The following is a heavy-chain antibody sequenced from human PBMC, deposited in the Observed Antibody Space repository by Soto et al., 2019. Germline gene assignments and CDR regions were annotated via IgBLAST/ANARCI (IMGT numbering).Heavy chain of an antibody. Sequence: EVQLVESGGGLVQPGRSLRLSCAASGFTFDDYAMHWVRQAPGKGLEWVSGISWNSGSIGYADSVKGRFTNSRDNAKNSLYEQMNSLRAQDAALYYCAKGPYGDYWYFDLWSRRTQVIVPS. CDR2: ISWNSGSI. CDR1: GFTFDDYA. V-gene: IGHV3-9*01. J-gene: IGHJ2*01. CDR3: AKGPYGDYWYFDL. D-gene: IGHD4-17*01.